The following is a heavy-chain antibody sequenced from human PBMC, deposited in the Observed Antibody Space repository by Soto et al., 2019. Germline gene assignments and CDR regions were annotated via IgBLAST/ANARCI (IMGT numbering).Heavy chain of an antibody. CDR2: INHSGST. V-gene: IGHV4-34*01. CDR3: ARAGGIAAAGPYYYYGMDV. CDR1: GGSFSGYY. J-gene: IGHJ6*02. Sequence: SETLDLTIAVYGGSFSGYYWSWIRQPPGKGLEWIGEINHSGSTNYNPSLKSRVTISVDTSKNQFSLKLSSVTAADTAVYYCARAGGIAAAGPYYYYGMDVWGQGTTVTVSS. D-gene: IGHD6-13*01.